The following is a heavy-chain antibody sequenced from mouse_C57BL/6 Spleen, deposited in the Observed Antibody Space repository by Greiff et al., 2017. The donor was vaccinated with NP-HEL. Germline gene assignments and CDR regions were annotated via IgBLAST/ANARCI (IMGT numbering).Heavy chain of an antibody. CDR3: AQEGCTMMAY. J-gene: IGHJ3*01. Sequence: EVQLQQSVAELVRPGASVKLSCTASGFNFKNSYMHWVKQRPEQGLEWIGRIDPANGNTKYAPKFQGKATITADTSSNTAYLQLSSLTSEDTAVYYCAQEGCTMMAYWGQGTLVTVSA. CDR1: GFNFKNSY. V-gene: IGHV14-3*01. D-gene: IGHD2-4*01. CDR2: IDPANGNT.